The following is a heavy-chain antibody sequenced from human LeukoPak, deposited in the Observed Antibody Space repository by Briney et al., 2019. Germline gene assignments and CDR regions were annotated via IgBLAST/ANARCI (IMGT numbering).Heavy chain of an antibody. V-gene: IGHV3-30-3*01. Sequence: GGSLRLSCAASGFTFSSYAMRWVRQAPGKGLEWVAVISYDGSNKYYADSVKGRFTISRDNSKNTLYLQMNSLRAEDTAVYYCARENSSSSWPYYYYGMDVWGQGTTVTVSS. CDR1: GFTFSSYA. CDR3: ARENSSSSWPYYYYGMDV. CDR2: ISYDGSNK. D-gene: IGHD6-13*01. J-gene: IGHJ6*02.